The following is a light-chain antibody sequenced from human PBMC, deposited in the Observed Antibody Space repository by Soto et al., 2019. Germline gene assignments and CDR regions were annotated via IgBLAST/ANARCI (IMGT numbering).Light chain of an antibody. CDR3: QQYYSTSLA. V-gene: IGKV4-1*01. CDR2: WAS. J-gene: IGKJ1*01. CDR1: QSVLYSSNTKNY. Sequence: DIVMTQSPDSLAVSLGERATINCKSSQSVLYSSNTKNYLAWYQQKPRQPPKLLIYWASTRESWFPGRFSGSSSGTDFTLTISSLQAEDVAFYYSQQYYSTSLAFGQGTTVEIK.